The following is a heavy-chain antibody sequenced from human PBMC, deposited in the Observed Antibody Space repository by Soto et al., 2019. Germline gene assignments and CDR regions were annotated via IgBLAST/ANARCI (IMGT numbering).Heavy chain of an antibody. CDR1: GYTLTSNG. D-gene: IGHD3-22*01. CDR3: ARVLRYYHDSGSYEY. Sequence: QVQLVQSGAEVRKPGASVKVSCKASGYTLTSNGFSWVRQAPGQGLEWMGWINPYNGNTNYAQKFQGRVTMTTDTSTNTAYMELRSLRSDDTAVYYCARVLRYYHDSGSYEYWGQGTLVTVSS. V-gene: IGHV1-18*04. CDR2: INPYNGNT. J-gene: IGHJ4*02.